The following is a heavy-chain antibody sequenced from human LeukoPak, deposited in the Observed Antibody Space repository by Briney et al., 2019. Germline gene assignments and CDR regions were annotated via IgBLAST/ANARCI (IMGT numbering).Heavy chain of an antibody. CDR1: GFTFSNYW. J-gene: IGHJ4*02. V-gene: IGHV3-7*03. Sequence: GGSLRLSCVASGFTFSNYWMTWVRQATGKGLEWVANMKEDGSEEFYVDSVKGRFTISRDNGKNSVFLQMNSLRVEDTAVYYCARDPLRRFDYWGQGILVTVSS. CDR3: ARDPLRRFDY. CDR2: MKEDGSEE.